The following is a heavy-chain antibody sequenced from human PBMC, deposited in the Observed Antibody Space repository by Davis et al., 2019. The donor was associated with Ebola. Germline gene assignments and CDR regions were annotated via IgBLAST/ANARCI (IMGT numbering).Heavy chain of an antibody. Sequence: GSLRLSCTVSSGSISSYYWSWIRQPPGKGLEWIGYIYYSGSTNYNPSLKSRVTILVDTSKNQFSLKLSSVTAAGTAVYYCARHYYDSSGEIYYYYYGMDVWGQGTTVTVSS. CDR1: SGSISSYY. D-gene: IGHD3-22*01. CDR2: IYYSGST. V-gene: IGHV4-59*08. CDR3: ARHYYDSSGEIYYYYYGMDV. J-gene: IGHJ6*02.